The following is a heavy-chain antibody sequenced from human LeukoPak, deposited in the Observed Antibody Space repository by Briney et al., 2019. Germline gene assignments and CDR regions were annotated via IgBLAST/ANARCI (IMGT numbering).Heavy chain of an antibody. CDR2: ISYDGLTK. CDR3: ARAGSGSGWPNDAFDI. CDR1: GFTFSRNA. J-gene: IGHJ3*02. Sequence: GGSLRLSCAASGFTFSRNALHWVRQAPGKGLEWVAVISYDGLTKRYSDSVKGRFTISRDNSKNTLYVQMNSLRAEDTAVYYCARAGSGSGWPNDAFDIWGQGTMVTVSS. V-gene: IGHV3-30-3*01. D-gene: IGHD6-19*01.